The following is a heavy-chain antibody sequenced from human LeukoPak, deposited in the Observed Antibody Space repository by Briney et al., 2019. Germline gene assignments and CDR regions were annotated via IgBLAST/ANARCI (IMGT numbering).Heavy chain of an antibody. CDR1: GFTFSSYW. V-gene: IGHV3-74*01. J-gene: IGHJ4*02. D-gene: IGHD6-13*01. CDR2: INRDGSST. Sequence: GGSLRLSCAASGFTFSSYWMHWVRHAPGKGLVWVSRINRDGSSTNYADSVKCRFTISRDNAKNTLYLQMNSLRAEDTAVYYCARGGSSSWYGSWGQGTLVTVSS. CDR3: ARGGSSSWYGS.